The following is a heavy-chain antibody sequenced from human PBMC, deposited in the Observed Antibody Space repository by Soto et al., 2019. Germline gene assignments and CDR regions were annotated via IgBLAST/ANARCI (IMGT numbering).Heavy chain of an antibody. J-gene: IGHJ6*02. V-gene: IGHV3-30-3*01. CDR3: ARDPGPRIAVAGTTTQGDYYYGMDV. D-gene: IGHD6-19*01. CDR1: GVTLSSYA. Sequence: GRSLRLACGAGGVTLSSYARHWVRQAPGKGLEWVPVISYDGSNKYYADSVKGRFTISRDNSKNTLYLQMDSLRAEDTAVYYCARDPGPRIAVAGTTTQGDYYYGMDVWGQGTTVTVSS. CDR2: ISYDGSNK.